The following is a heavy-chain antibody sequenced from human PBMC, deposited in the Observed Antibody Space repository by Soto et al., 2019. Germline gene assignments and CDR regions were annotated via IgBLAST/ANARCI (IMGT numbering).Heavy chain of an antibody. CDR2: ISAYNGNT. CDR1: GYTFTSYG. CDR3: GRGYYVGSGGAY. D-gene: IGHD3-10*01. J-gene: IGHJ4*02. V-gene: IGHV1-18*01. Sequence: QVQLVQSGAEVKKPGASVKVSCKASGYTFTSYGISWVRQAPGQGLEWMGWISAYNGNTNYAQKLQGRVTMTTDTPRGTASMGWGGRRSDARAVYCCGRGYYVGSGGAYWGQGTLVTVSS.